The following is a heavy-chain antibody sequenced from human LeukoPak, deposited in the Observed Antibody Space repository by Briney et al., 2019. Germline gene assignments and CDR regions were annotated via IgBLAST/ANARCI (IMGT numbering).Heavy chain of an antibody. CDR3: ARASYYYDSSGYKYYFDY. V-gene: IGHV4-34*01. J-gene: IGHJ4*02. CDR2: INHDGST. Sequence: PSETLSLTCAVYDGSLSGYYWSWIRQPPGKGLEWIGEINHDGSTNFNPSLKSRVTISVDTSKNQFSLKLSSVTAADTAVYYCARASYYYDSSGYKYYFDYWGQGTLVTVSS. D-gene: IGHD3-22*01. CDR1: DGSLSGYY.